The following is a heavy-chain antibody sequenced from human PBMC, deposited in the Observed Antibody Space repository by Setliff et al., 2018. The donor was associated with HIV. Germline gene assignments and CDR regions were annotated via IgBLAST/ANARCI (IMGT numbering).Heavy chain of an antibody. Sequence: GGSLRLSCSVPQFMFSSYALHWVRQAPGKGLEWVAVVSHDGTQDFYADSVKGRFTLSRDSSNNTVNLQMSSLRPDDTAIYYCVRLGGGLRGRYYYGMDSWGQGTAVTVSS. CDR3: VRLGGGLRGRYYYGMDS. D-gene: IGHD3-16*01. CDR1: QFMFSSYA. J-gene: IGHJ6*02. CDR2: VSHDGTQD. V-gene: IGHV3-30*04.